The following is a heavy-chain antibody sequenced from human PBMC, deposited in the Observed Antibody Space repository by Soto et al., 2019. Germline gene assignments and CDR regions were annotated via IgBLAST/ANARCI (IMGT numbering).Heavy chain of an antibody. V-gene: IGHV4-34*01. J-gene: IGHJ6*02. Sequence: SETLSLTCAVYGGSFSGYYWSWIRQPPGKGLEWIGEINHSGSTNYNPSLKSRVTISVDTSKNQFSLKLSSVTAADTAVYYCARWGYSSSVGMDVWGQGTTVTVS. CDR3: ARWGYSSSVGMDV. CDR1: GGSFSGYY. CDR2: INHSGST. D-gene: IGHD6-13*01.